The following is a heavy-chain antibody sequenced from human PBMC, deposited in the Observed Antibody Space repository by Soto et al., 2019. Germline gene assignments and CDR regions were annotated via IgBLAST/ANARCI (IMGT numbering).Heavy chain of an antibody. CDR3: ARDRVRRDNKPYGMDV. D-gene: IGHD2-21*01. CDR1: GDPISSGGYF. Sequence: QVQLQESSPGLVQPSQTLSLTCTVSGDPISSGGYFWTWIRQHPGKGLEWIGNTYYTGTTYYNPSLKSRVSISVDTSKNQFSLKLTSVTAADTAIYYCARDRVRRDNKPYGMDVWGQGTTVTVSS. CDR2: TYYTGTT. J-gene: IGHJ6*02. V-gene: IGHV4-31*03.